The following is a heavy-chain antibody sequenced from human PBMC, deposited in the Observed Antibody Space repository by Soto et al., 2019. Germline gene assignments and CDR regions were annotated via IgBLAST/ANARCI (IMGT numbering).Heavy chain of an antibody. V-gene: IGHV1-8*01. CDR2: MNPNSGNT. CDR1: GYTFTSYD. D-gene: IGHD6-19*01. Sequence: QVQLVQSGAEVKKPGASVKVSCKASGYTFTSYDIIWVRQATGQGLEWMGWMNPNSGNTGYAQKFQGRVTMTRNSSISTAYMELSSLRSEDAAVYYCARERSSGWYVDYWGQGTLLTVSS. J-gene: IGHJ4*02. CDR3: ARERSSGWYVDY.